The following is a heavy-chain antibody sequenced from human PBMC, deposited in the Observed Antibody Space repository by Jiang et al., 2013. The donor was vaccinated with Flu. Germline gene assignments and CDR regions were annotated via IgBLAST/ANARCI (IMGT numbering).Heavy chain of an antibody. CDR2: INHSGST. V-gene: IGHV4-34*01. D-gene: IGHD2-2*02. CDR3: ARRRYCSSTSCYTYYYYGMDV. Sequence: FSGYVLEAGSASPHGKGLEWIGEINHSGSTNYNPSLKSRVTISVDTSKNQFSLKLSSVTAADTAVYYCARRRYCSSTSCYTYYYYGMDVWGQGTTVTVSS. J-gene: IGHJ6*02. CDR1: FSGYV.